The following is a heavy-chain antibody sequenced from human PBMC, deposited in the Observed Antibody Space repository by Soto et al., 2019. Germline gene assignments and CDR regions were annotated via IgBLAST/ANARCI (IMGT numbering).Heavy chain of an antibody. CDR1: GFTFSNAW. Sequence: PGGSLRLSCAASGFTFSNAWMNWVRQAPGKGLEWVGRIKSKTDGGTTDYAAPVKGRFTISRDDSKNTLYLQMNSLKTEDTAVYYCTTDIAPPGPVVAPLYWGQGTLVTVPQ. CDR2: IKSKTDGGTT. D-gene: IGHD2-15*01. CDR3: TTDIAPPGPVVAPLY. J-gene: IGHJ4*02. V-gene: IGHV3-15*07.